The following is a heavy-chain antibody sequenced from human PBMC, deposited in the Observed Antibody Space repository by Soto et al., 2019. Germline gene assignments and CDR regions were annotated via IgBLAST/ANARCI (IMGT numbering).Heavy chain of an antibody. CDR3: AAGGGLPRYY. J-gene: IGHJ4*02. CDR1: GGSISSGGYS. CDR2: IYHSGST. Sequence: QLQLQESGSGLVKPSQTLSLTCTVSGGSISSGGYSWSWIRQPPGKGLEWIGYIYHSGSTYYNPCLKRRVTRSGDRSTTRSSLKLSSVPAAATAVYYCAAGGGLPRYYWGQGTLVTVSS. D-gene: IGHD5-12*01. V-gene: IGHV4-30-2*02.